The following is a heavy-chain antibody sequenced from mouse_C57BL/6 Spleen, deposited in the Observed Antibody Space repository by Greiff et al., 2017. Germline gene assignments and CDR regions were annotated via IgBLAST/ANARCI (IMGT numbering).Heavy chain of an antibody. J-gene: IGHJ4*01. CDR2: IYPSDSET. V-gene: IGHV1-61*01. CDR1: GYTFTSYW. Sequence: QVQLQQPGAELVRPGSSVKLSCKASGYTFTSYWMDWVKQRPGQGLEWIGNIYPSDSETHYNQKFKDKATLTVDKSSSTAYMQLSSLTSEDSAVYYCARGEGIYGGYPYYARDYWGQGTSVTVSS. D-gene: IGHD2-3*01. CDR3: ARGEGIYGGYPYYARDY.